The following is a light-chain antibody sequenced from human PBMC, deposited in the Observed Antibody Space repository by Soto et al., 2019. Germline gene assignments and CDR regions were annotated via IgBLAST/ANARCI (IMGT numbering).Light chain of an antibody. J-gene: IGKJ1*01. CDR3: QHDYNYPWT. V-gene: IGKV1-39*01. Sequence: DIQMTQSPSSLSASVGDRVTITCRASQTISNYLNWYQQKPGKAPKLLIYAASSLQSGVPSRFSGSGSGTDFTLTISSLQPEDFATYFCQHDYNYPWTFGQGTKVDMK. CDR1: QTISNY. CDR2: AAS.